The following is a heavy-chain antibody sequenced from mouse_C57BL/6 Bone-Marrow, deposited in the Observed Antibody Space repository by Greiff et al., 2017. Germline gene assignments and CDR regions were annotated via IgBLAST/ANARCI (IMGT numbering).Heavy chain of an antibody. CDR2: ISYDGSN. CDR3: ARGKTPSY. CDR1: GYSITSGYY. D-gene: IGHD6-1*01. V-gene: IGHV3-6*01. Sequence: EVKLMESGPGLVKPSQSLSLTCSVTGYSITSGYYWNWIRQFPGNKLEWMGYISYDGSNNYNPSLKNRISFTRDKSKNQFFLKLNSVTTEDTATYYCARGKTPSYWGQGTSVTVSS. J-gene: IGHJ4*01.